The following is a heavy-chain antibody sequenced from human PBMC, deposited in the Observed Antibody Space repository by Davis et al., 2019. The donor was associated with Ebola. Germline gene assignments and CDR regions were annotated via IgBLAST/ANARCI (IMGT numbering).Heavy chain of an antibody. CDR3: ARLSGWEGGYYFDY. CDR2: ISGSGGST. D-gene: IGHD1-26*01. J-gene: IGHJ4*02. V-gene: IGHV3-23*01. Sequence: GESLKISCAASGFTFSSYSMNWVRQAPGKGLEWVSAISGSGGSTYYADSVKGRFTISRDNSKNTLYLQMNSLRAEDTAVYYCARLSGWEGGYYFDYWGQGTLVTVSS. CDR1: GFTFSSYS.